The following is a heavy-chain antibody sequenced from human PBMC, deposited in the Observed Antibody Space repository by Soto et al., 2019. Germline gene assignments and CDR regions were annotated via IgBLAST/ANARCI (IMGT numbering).Heavy chain of an antibody. J-gene: IGHJ4*02. V-gene: IGHV3-21*01. CDR3: ARDWGGEGTFDY. Sequence: EVQLVESGGGLVKPGGSLRLSCAASGFTLSSYSMSWVRQAPGKGLEWVSSISSSSSYIYYADSVKGRFTISRDNAKNSLYLPMNSLRAEDTAVYYCARDWGGEGTFDYWGQGTLVTVSS. CDR2: ISSSSSYI. D-gene: IGHD3-16*01. CDR1: GFTLSSYS.